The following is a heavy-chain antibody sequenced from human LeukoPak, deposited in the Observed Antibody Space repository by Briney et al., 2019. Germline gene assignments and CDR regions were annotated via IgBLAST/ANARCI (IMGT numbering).Heavy chain of an antibody. Sequence: GGSLRLSCAASGFTFSNYEMNWVRQAPGKGLEWVSAITGSGGNTYYADSVKGRFTISRDNSKNTLYLQMNSLRAEDTAVYYCAKEKGMIVVDNDWGQGTLVTVSS. CDR2: ITGSGGNT. CDR3: AKEKGMIVVDND. J-gene: IGHJ4*02. CDR1: GFTFSNYE. V-gene: IGHV3-23*01. D-gene: IGHD3-22*01.